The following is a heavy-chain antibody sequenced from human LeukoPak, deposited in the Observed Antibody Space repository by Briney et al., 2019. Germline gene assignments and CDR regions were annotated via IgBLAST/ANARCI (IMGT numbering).Heavy chain of an antibody. Sequence: SETLSLTCTVSGGSISSYYWSWIRQPPGKGLEWIGYIYYSGSTNYNPSLKSRVTISVDTSKNKFSLMLTSVTAADTAVYYCARDGYNYGLDRFDSWGQGTLVTVSS. J-gene: IGHJ4*02. CDR2: IYYSGST. D-gene: IGHD1-1*01. CDR1: GGSISSYY. V-gene: IGHV4-59*12. CDR3: ARDGYNYGLDRFDS.